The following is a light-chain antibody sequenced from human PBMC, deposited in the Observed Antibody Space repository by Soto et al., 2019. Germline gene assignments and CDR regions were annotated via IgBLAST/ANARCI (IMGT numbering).Light chain of an antibody. V-gene: IGLV1-44*01. CDR2: STD. J-gene: IGLJ1*01. CDR1: SSNIGSNA. Sequence: QSVLTQPPSASGTPGQRVTISCSGSSSNIGSNAVSWYQHLPGTAPKLLIYSTDQWSSGVPDRFSGSKSGTSASLAINGLKSEDEADYYCAAWDDSLNAHVFGTGTKVTVL. CDR3: AAWDDSLNAHV.